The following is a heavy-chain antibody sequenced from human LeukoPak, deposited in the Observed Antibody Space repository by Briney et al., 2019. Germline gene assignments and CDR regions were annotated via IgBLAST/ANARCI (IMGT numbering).Heavy chain of an antibody. V-gene: IGHV3-43*01. CDR2: ISWDGGST. CDR1: GFTFDDYT. J-gene: IGHJ6*03. CDR3: AKDTVPANNSYYMDV. Sequence: GGSLRLSCAASGFTFDDYTMHWVRQAPGRGLEWVSLISWDGGSTYYADSVKGRFTISRDNSKNSLYLQMNSLRTEDTALYYCAKDTVPANNSYYMDVWGKGTTVTVSS. D-gene: IGHD2-2*01.